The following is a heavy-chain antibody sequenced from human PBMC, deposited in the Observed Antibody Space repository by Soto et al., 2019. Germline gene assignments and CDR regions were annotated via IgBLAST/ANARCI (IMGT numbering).Heavy chain of an antibody. D-gene: IGHD3-10*01. CDR2: ISGSSSYT. CDR3: ARDRGGYGPPDV. CDR1: GFSFSDSY. V-gene: IGHV3-11*06. Sequence: QVQLVESGGGLDKPGGSLRLSCAASGFSFSDSYMSWVRQAPGKGLEWVAYISGSSSYTGYAYSVKGRFTISRDNAKNSLYLQMNSLRVEDTAVYYCARDRGGYGPPDVWGQGTTVTVSS. J-gene: IGHJ6*02.